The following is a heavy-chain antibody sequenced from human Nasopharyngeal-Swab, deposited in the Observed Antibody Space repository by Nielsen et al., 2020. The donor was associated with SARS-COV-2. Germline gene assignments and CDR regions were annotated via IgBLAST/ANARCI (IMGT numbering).Heavy chain of an antibody. CDR2: ISSSSSYI. J-gene: IGHJ6*02. Sequence: GGSLRLSCAASGFTFSSYSMNWVLQAPGKGLEWVSSISSSSSYIYYADSVKGRFTISRDNAKNSLYLQMNSLRAEDTAVYYCARVSGTQSIYYYYGMDVWGQGTTVTVSS. V-gene: IGHV3-21*01. D-gene: IGHD1-1*01. CDR1: GFTFSSYS. CDR3: ARVSGTQSIYYYYGMDV.